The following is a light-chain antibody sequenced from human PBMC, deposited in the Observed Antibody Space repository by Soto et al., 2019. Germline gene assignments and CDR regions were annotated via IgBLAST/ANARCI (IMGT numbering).Light chain of an antibody. CDR2: GAS. J-gene: IGKJ4*01. Sequence: EIVLTQSPGTLSLSPGERATLSCRASQSVGSTFLAWYQQKPGQAPRLLIYGASNRATGIPDRFSGSGSGTDFTLTISRLEPEDFAVYYCQQSGTSPPVAFGGGSKVDIK. V-gene: IGKV3-20*01. CDR1: QSVGSTF. CDR3: QQSGTSPPVA.